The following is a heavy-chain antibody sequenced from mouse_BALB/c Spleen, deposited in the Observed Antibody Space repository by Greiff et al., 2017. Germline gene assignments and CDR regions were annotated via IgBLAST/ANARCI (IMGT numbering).Heavy chain of an antibody. CDR2: INPSSGYT. V-gene: IGHV1-4*01. CDR3: ARSATMITKKYYFDY. Sequence: QVQLQQSGAELARPGASVKLSCKASGYTFTSYTMHWVKQRPGQGLEWIGYINPSSGYTNYNQKFKDKATLTADKSSSTAYMQLSSLTSEDSAVYYCARSATMITKKYYFDYWGQGTTLTVSS. J-gene: IGHJ2*01. CDR1: GYTFTSYT. D-gene: IGHD2-4*01.